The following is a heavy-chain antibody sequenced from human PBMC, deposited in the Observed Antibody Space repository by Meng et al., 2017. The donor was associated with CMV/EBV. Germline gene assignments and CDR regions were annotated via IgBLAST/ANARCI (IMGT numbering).Heavy chain of an antibody. V-gene: IGHV3-30*04. CDR3: ARGGDIIVLPSALDY. CDR1: GFIFSSYG. J-gene: IGHJ4*02. CDR2: ISYDGRNE. Sequence: LSLTCATSGFIFSSYGIHWVRQAPGKGLEWVAIISYDGRNEDYADSVEGRFTISRDNSKDTVYLQMNSLRLEDTAIYFCARGGDIIVLPSALDYWGQGTPVTVSS. D-gene: IGHD2-15*01.